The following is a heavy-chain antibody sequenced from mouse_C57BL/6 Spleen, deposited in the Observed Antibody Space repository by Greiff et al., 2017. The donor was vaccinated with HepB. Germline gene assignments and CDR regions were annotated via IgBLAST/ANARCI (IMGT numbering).Heavy chain of an antibody. Sequence: EVKLVESGGGLVKPGGSLKLSCAASGFTFSSYAMSWVRQTPEKRLEWVATISDGGSYTYYPDNVKGRFTISRDNAKNNLYLQMSHLKSEDTAMYYCAREGIYYYGSSLYYYAMDYWGQGTSVTVSS. V-gene: IGHV5-4*01. D-gene: IGHD1-1*01. CDR3: AREGIYYYGSSLYYYAMDY. CDR1: GFTFSSYA. J-gene: IGHJ4*01. CDR2: ISDGGSYT.